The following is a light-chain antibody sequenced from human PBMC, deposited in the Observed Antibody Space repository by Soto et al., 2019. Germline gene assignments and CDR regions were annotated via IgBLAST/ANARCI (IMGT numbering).Light chain of an antibody. Sequence: EIVLTQSPGTLSLSPGERATLSCRASQSVTSNYLAWYQQKPGQAPRVLIYVASSRATGVPDRFSVSGSGTDFTLTISRLESEDFAVYYCQQSGSSPFTFGPGNKVDI. V-gene: IGKV3-20*01. CDR2: VAS. CDR3: QQSGSSPFT. J-gene: IGKJ3*01. CDR1: QSVTSNY.